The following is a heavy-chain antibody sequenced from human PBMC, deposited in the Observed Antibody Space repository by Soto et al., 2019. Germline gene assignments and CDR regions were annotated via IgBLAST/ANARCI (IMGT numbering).Heavy chain of an antibody. CDR3: ARRRTMVGGMDV. V-gene: IGHV4-59*08. CDR2: IYYSGST. D-gene: IGHD3-10*01. J-gene: IGHJ6*02. CDR1: GGSISSYY. Sequence: QVQLQESGPGLVKPSETLSLTCTVSGGSISSYYWSWIRQPPGKGLEWIGYIYYSGSTNYNPSLESRVTISVATSKNQFPLKLSSVTAADTAVYYCARRRTMVGGMDVWGQGTTVTVSS.